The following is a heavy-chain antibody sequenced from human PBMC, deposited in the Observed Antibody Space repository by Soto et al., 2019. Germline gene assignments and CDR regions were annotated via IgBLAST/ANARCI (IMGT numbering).Heavy chain of an antibody. V-gene: IGHV1-2*02. D-gene: IGHD3-22*01. J-gene: IGHJ4*01. Sequence: ASVKVSCKTSGYTFTGFYIXXXXQAPGHGLEWMGWISPNSGGTNYAQKFQGRVTMRRDPSISTAYMELSRLKADDTAVYYCAREARQHYYDTSGYYDLWGHGTXVTVSS. CDR3: AREARQHYYDTSGYYDL. CDR2: ISPNSGGT. CDR1: GYTFTGFY.